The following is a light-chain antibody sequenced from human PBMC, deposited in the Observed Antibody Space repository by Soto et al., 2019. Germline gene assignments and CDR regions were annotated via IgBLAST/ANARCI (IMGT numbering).Light chain of an antibody. Sequence: DIRMTQSPSSLSAFVGDRVTITCRASQGIRSYLTGYQQKPGRAPKLLIYAASILQSGVPSRFSGTGSGTDFTLTISSLQPEDFATYYCLQSYTPSWTFGQGTKVDIK. CDR1: QGIRSY. V-gene: IGKV1-39*01. CDR2: AAS. J-gene: IGKJ1*01. CDR3: LQSYTPSWT.